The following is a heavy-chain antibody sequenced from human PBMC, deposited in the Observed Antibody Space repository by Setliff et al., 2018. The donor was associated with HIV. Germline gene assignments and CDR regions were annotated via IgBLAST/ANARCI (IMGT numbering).Heavy chain of an antibody. CDR1: GFIFSNAC. CDR2: IKSRTDGGTT. Sequence: GGSLRLSCAASGFIFSNACMSWVRQAPGKGLEWVGRIKSRTDGGTTDYAAPVKGRFTISRDDSKNTLYLQMNSLKTEDTAVYYCITDHDYGDYFDSWGQGTLVTVSS. J-gene: IGHJ4*02. D-gene: IGHD4-17*01. CDR3: ITDHDYGDYFDS. V-gene: IGHV3-15*01.